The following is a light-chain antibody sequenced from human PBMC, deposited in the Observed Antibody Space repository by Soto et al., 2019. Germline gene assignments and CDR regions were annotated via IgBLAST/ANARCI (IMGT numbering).Light chain of an antibody. Sequence: QSALTQPASVSGSPGQSITISCTGASSDVGGYNLVSWYQQHPGKAPKLMIYEVSKRPSGVSNRFSGSQSGNTASLTISGLQAEDEADYYCCLYAGSSTFALGGGTKVTVL. CDR3: CLYAGSSTFA. CDR1: SSDVGGYNL. CDR2: EVS. V-gene: IGLV2-23*02. J-gene: IGLJ2*01.